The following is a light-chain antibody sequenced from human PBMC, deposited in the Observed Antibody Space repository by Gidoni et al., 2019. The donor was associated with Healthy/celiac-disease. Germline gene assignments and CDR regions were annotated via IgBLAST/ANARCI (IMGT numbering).Light chain of an antibody. Sequence: EIVLTQSPATLSLSPGERATLSCRASQSVSSYLAWYQQKPGQAPRLRIHDASNRATGIPARFSGSGSGTDFTLTISSLEPEDFAVYYCQQRSNWPLYTFGQGTKLEIK. CDR3: QQRSNWPLYT. CDR1: QSVSSY. CDR2: DAS. V-gene: IGKV3-11*01. J-gene: IGKJ2*01.